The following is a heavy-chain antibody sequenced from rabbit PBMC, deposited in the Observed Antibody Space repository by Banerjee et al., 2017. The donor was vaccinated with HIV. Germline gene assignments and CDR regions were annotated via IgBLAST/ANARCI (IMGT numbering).Heavy chain of an antibody. Sequence: QEQLEESGGGLVQPEGSLTLTCTASGFSFNNKYVMCWVRQAPGKGLEWIACIYAGSSGSTYYASWAKGRFTISKTSSTTVTLQMTSLTAADTATYFCARDLAGVIGWNFNLWGPGTLVTVS. D-gene: IGHD4-1*01. CDR2: IYAGSSGST. CDR1: GFSFNNKYV. CDR3: ARDLAGVIGWNFNL. V-gene: IGHV1S45*01. J-gene: IGHJ4*01.